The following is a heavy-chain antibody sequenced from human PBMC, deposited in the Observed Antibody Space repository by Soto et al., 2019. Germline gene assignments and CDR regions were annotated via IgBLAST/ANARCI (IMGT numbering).Heavy chain of an antibody. V-gene: IGHV5-10-1*01. CDR2: IDPSDSYT. CDR3: ARRTAKTYYYGMDV. D-gene: IGHD5-18*01. CDR1: GYSFTSYW. Sequence: GESLKISCKGSGYSFTSYWISWVRQMPGKGLEWMGRIDPSDSYTNYSPSFQGHVTISADKSISTAYLQWSSLKASDTAMYYCARRTAKTYYYGMDVWGQGTTVTRLL. J-gene: IGHJ6*02.